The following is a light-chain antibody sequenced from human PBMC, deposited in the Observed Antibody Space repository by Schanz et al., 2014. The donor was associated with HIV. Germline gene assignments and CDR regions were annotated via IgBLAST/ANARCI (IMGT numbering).Light chain of an antibody. CDR3: AAWDDSLNGWM. V-gene: IGLV2-14*03. CDR1: SSDVGVYNY. J-gene: IGLJ3*02. Sequence: QSVLTQPASVSGSPGQSITISCTGTSSDVGVYNYVSWYQQHPGKAPKLMIYDVNNRPSGVSNRFSGSKSGNTASLTISGLQAEDEADYYCAAWDDSLNGWMFGGGTKLTVL. CDR2: DVN.